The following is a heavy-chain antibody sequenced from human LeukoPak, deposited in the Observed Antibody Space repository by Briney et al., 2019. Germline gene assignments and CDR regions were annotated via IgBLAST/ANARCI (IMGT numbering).Heavy chain of an antibody. D-gene: IGHD3-22*01. CDR3: TRDSYYYESSAETNNAFDI. CDR2: INPKTGDT. V-gene: IGHV1-2*02. Sequence: ASVKVSCKASGYTFTGYHTHWVRQAPGQGLEWMGWINPKTGDTKYVQKFRGRVTMTRDTSINTAYMELSSLRSDDTAIYYCTRDSYYYESSAETNNAFDIWGQGTMVTVSS. CDR1: GYTFTGYH. J-gene: IGHJ3*02.